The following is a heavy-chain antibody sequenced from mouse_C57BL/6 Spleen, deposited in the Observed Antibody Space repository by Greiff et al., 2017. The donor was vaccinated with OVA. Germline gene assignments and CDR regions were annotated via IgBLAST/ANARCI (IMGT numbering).Heavy chain of an antibody. CDR3: ARLGYEYYFDY. V-gene: IGHV1-82*01. CDR2: IYPGDGDT. D-gene: IGHD2-2*01. Sequence: QVQLQQSGPELVKPGASVKISCKASGYAFSSSWMNWVKQRPGKGLEWIGRIYPGDGDTNYNGKFKGKATLTADKSSSTAYMQLSSLTSEDSAVYFCARLGYEYYFDYWPRHHSHSLL. CDR1: GYAFSSSW. J-gene: IGHJ2*01.